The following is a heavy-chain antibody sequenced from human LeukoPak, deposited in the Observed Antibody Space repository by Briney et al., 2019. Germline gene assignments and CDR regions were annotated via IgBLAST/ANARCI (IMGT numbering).Heavy chain of an antibody. CDR1: GFTFSSYG. D-gene: IGHD1-7*01. V-gene: IGHV3-33*06. CDR2: IWYDGSNK. CDR3: AKERLELRSLDY. Sequence: GGSLRLSCAASGFTFSSYGMHWVRQAPGKGLEWVAVIWYDGSNKYYADSVKGRFTISRDNSKNTLYLQMNSLRAEDTAVYYCAKERLELRSLDYSGQGTLVTVSS. J-gene: IGHJ4*02.